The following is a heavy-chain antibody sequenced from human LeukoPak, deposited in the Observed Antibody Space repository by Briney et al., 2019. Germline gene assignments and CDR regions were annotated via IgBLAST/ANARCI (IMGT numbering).Heavy chain of an antibody. CDR2: INPNSGGT. Sequence: ASVKVSCKASGYTFTGYYMHWVRQAPGQGLEWMGWINPNSGGTNYAQKFQGRVTMTRDTSISTAYMELSRLRSDDTAVYYCARDSIQLWLPHYYYYMDVWGKGATVTVSS. V-gene: IGHV1-2*02. D-gene: IGHD5-18*01. CDR1: GYTFTGYY. CDR3: ARDSIQLWLPHYYYYMDV. J-gene: IGHJ6*03.